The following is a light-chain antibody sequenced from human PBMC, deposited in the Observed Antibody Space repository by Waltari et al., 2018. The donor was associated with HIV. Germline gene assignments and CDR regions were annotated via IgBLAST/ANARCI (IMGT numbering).Light chain of an antibody. Sequence: EIVLTQSPGTLSLSPGDRATLSCRASQRVSSSYLAWYQQKPGQAPRLLIYGASSWATGIPDRFSGSGSGTDFTLTISRLEPEDFAVYYCQQYGSSPRAWTFGQGTKVEIK. CDR3: QQYGSSPRAWT. CDR2: GAS. CDR1: QRVSSSY. V-gene: IGKV3-20*01. J-gene: IGKJ1*01.